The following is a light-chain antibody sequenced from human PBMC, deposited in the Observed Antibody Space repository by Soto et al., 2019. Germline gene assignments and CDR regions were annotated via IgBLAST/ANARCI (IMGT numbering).Light chain of an antibody. CDR3: QQYNNWPTLT. CDR2: GAS. J-gene: IGKJ4*01. V-gene: IGKV3-15*01. CDR1: QSVSSN. Sequence: EIVMTHSPATLSASPGERATLSCRASQSVSSNLAWYQQKPGQAPRLLIYGASTRATGITNRFSGSGSGTQFTLTISSVQSADFAVYYCQQYNNWPTLTFGGGTKVAIK.